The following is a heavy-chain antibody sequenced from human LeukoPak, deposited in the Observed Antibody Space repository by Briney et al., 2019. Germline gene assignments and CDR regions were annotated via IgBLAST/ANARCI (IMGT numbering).Heavy chain of an antibody. CDR3: ARGSGRGWGHFDY. D-gene: IGHD6-19*01. CDR1: GGSISSGSYY. V-gene: IGHV4-61*02. CDR2: IYTSGST. J-gene: IGHJ4*02. Sequence: SETRSFTCTVSGGSISSGSYYWSWIRQPGGKGLEWIGRIYTSGSTNYNPSLKSRVTISVDTSKNQFSLKLSSVTAADTAVYYCARGSGRGWGHFDYWGQGTLVTVSS.